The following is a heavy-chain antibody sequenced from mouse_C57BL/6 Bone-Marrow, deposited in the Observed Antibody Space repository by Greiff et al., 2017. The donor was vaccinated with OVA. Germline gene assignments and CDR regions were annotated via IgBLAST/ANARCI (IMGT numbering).Heavy chain of an antibody. D-gene: IGHD1-2*01. CDR2: ISIGGSYT. CDR1: GFTFSSYG. J-gene: IGHJ2*01. V-gene: IGHV5-6*01. CDR3: ARHGGRRFDY. Sequence: EVKLQESGGDLVKPGGSLKLSCAASGFTFSSYGMSWVRQTPDKRLEWVATISIGGSYTYSPDSVKGRFTISRDNAKNTLYLQMSSLKSEDTAMYYCARHGGRRFDYWGQGTTLTVSS.